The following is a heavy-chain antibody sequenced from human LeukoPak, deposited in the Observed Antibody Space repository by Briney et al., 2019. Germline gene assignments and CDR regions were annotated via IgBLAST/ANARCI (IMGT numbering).Heavy chain of an antibody. J-gene: IGHJ3*01. CDR3: ASRYYNYVWGNYHDAFDV. Sequence: GESLKISCKGSGYSVTSHWIGWVRQMPGKGLEWMGIIYPGDSDTRYSPSFQGQVTISADRSISTAYLQWSSLKASDTAIYYCASRYYNYVWGNYHDAFDVWGQGTRVTVSS. V-gene: IGHV5-51*01. CDR2: IYPGDSDT. CDR1: GYSVTSHW. D-gene: IGHD3-16*02.